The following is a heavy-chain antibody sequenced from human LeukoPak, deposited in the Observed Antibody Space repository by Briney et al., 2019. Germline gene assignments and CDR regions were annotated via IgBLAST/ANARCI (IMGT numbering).Heavy chain of an antibody. J-gene: IGHJ6*03. CDR1: GYTFTGYY. Sequence: ASVKVSCKASGYTFTGYYMHWVRQAPGQGLEWMGWINPNSGGTNYAQKFQGRVTMTRDMSISTAYMELNKLTSDDTAVYYCARDKQLDWAHYHYCYMDVWGKGTTVTVSS. CDR2: INPNSGGT. V-gene: IGHV1-2*02. CDR3: ARDKQLDWAHYHYCYMDV. D-gene: IGHD1-1*01.